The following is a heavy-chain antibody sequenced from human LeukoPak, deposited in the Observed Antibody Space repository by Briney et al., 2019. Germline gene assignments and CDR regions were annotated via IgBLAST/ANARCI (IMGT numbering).Heavy chain of an antibody. J-gene: IGHJ4*02. CDR1: GFTFSSYA. CDR3: AKDISGSSPSPYYYDSSGFDY. D-gene: IGHD3-22*01. CDR2: ISGSSSTT. Sequence: GGSLRLSCAASGFTFSSYAMSWVRQAPGKGLEWVSYISGSSSTTYYADSVKARFTISRDNAKNPLYLQMNSPRAADTAVYYCAKDISGSSPSPYYYDSSGFDYWGQGTLVTVSS. V-gene: IGHV3-48*01.